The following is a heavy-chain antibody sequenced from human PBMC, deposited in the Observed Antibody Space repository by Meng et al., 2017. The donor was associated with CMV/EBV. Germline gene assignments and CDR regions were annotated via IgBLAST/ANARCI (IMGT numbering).Heavy chain of an antibody. CDR1: GGSISGGDYY. J-gene: IGHJ5*02. Sequence: QVEAHESGPGLAKPAQTLSLTCTVSGGSISGGDYYWSCIRQPPGKGLEWIGYIYYSGSTYYNPSLKIRVTISVDTSKNQFSLKLSSVTAADTAVYYCARVYCSGGSCYGNWFDPWGQGTLVTVSS. V-gene: IGHV4-30-4*08. CDR3: ARVYCSGGSCYGNWFDP. D-gene: IGHD2-15*01. CDR2: IYYSGST.